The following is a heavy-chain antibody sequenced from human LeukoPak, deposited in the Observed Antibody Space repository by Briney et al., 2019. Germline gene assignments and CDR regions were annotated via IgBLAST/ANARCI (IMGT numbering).Heavy chain of an antibody. Sequence: ASVKVSCKTSGYTFISYTITWVRQAPGQGLEWMGWISGYRGDTKYAQKAQGRVTMTTDTSTGTAYMELRSLTSDDTAVYYCARVGPTFYFDYWGQGTLVTVYS. CDR3: ARVGPTFYFDY. J-gene: IGHJ4*02. CDR2: ISGYRGDT. V-gene: IGHV1-18*01. D-gene: IGHD1-1*01. CDR1: GYTFISYT.